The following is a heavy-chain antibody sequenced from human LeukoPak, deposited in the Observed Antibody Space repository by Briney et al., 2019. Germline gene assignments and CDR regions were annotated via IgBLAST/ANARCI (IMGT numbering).Heavy chain of an antibody. CDR2: INPSGGST. CDR1: GYTFTSYY. D-gene: IGHD4-17*01. CDR3: ARGGDVYGDYTWFDP. V-gene: IGHV1-46*01. J-gene: IGHJ5*02. Sequence: GASVKVSCKASGYTFTSYYMHWVRQAPGQGLEWMGIINPSGGSTSYAQKFQGRVTMTRDMSTSTVYMELSSLRSEDTAVYYCARGGDVYGDYTWFDPWGQGTLVTVSS.